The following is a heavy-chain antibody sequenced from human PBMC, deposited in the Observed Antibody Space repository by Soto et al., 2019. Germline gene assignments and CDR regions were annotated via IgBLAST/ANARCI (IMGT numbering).Heavy chain of an antibody. Sequence: QVQLQESGPGLVKPSQTLSLTCIVSGDSISRGGYFWTWIRPHPGKGLEWIGYLYGSGSAFYNPSPKRRATTSVDTSKNQFSLNLRSVTAADTAVFYCARGILRPNHYMDVWGKGTAVAVSS. J-gene: IGHJ6*03. D-gene: IGHD1-26*01. CDR2: LYGSGSA. V-gene: IGHV4-31*03. CDR3: ARGILRPNHYMDV. CDR1: GDSISRGGYF.